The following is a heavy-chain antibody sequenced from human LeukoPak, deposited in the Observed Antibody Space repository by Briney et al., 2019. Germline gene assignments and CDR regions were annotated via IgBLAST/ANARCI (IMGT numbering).Heavy chain of an antibody. CDR2: ISSSGSTT. Sequence: KPGGSLRLSCAASGFTFSDYYMSWIRQAPGKVLEWVSYISSSGSTTYYADSVKGRFTISRDNAKNSLYLQMNSLRAEDTAVYYCARDYYDSSGYYYFDYWGQGTLVTVSS. CDR3: ARDYYDSSGYYYFDY. CDR1: GFTFSDYY. D-gene: IGHD3-22*01. V-gene: IGHV3-11*01. J-gene: IGHJ4*02.